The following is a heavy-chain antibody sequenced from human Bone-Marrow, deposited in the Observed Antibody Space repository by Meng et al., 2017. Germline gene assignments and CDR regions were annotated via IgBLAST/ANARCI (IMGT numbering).Heavy chain of an antibody. CDR1: GGSLSGYY. Sequence: GSLRLSCAVYGGSLSGYYWSWIRQPPGKGLEWIGEINHSGSTNYNPSLKSRVTISVDTSKNQFSLKLSSVTAADTAVYYCARGGRLWGQGTLVTVSS. CDR2: INHSGST. J-gene: IGHJ4*02. D-gene: IGHD6-25*01. CDR3: ARGGRL. V-gene: IGHV4-34*01.